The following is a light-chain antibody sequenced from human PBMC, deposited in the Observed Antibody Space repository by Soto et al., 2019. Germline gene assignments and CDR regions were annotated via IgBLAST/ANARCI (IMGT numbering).Light chain of an antibody. CDR1: QSLSSSY. CDR3: QQYGSPPYT. J-gene: IGKJ2*01. CDR2: GAS. Sequence: EIVLTQSPGTLSFSPGERATLSFRSSQSLSSSYLVWFQQKPGQAPGLLIYGASIRATGIPDRFSGSGSGTDFTLTISRLEPEDFAVYYCQQYGSPPYTFGQGTRWIS. V-gene: IGKV3-20*01.